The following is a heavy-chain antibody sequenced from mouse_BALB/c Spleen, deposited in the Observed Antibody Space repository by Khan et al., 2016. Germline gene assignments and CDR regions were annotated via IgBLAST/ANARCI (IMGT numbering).Heavy chain of an antibody. V-gene: IGHV3-2*02. J-gene: IGHJ4*01. CDR2: ISYSGST. CDR3: ARTPTAYYTMDY. D-gene: IGHD1-2*01. Sequence: EVKLLESGPGLVKPSQSLSLTCTVTGYSITSDYAWNWIRQFPGNKLEWMGYISYSGSTRYYPSLKSRISITRDTSKNQFFLQLNSVTTEDTATDYSARTPTAYYTMDYWGQGTSVTVSS. CDR1: GYSITSDYA.